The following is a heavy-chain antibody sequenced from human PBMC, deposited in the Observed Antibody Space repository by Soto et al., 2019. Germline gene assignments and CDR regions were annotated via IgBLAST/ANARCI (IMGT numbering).Heavy chain of an antibody. D-gene: IGHD3-10*01. CDR1: GFTFSSYG. J-gene: IGHJ6*01. V-gene: IGHV3-33*01. CDR3: ARDAVSSLSESGSRTPYYGMDV. CDR2: IWYDGSNK. Sequence: GGSLRLSCAASGFTFSSYGMHWVRQAPGKGLEWVAVIWYDGSNKYYADSVKGRFTISRDNSKNTLYLQMNSLRSEDTAVYYCARDAVSSLSESGSRTPYYGMDVWGQGTTVTVSS.